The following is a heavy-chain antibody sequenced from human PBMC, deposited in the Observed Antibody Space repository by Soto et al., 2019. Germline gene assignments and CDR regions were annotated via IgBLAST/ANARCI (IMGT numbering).Heavy chain of an antibody. V-gene: IGHV4-59*01. CDR2: IYYSGST. J-gene: IGHJ4*02. Sequence: SETLSLTCTVSGGSISSYYWSWIRQPPGKELEWIGYIYYSGSTNYNPSLKSRVTISVDTSKNQFSLKLSSVTAADTAVYYCARDKSGYVDFDYWGQGTLVTVSS. CDR3: ARDKSGYVDFDY. CDR1: GGSISSYY. D-gene: IGHD5-12*01.